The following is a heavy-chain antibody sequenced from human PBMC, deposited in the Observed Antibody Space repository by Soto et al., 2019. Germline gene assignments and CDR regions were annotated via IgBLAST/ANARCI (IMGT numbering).Heavy chain of an antibody. D-gene: IGHD6-13*01. CDR1: GFTFSSYG. Sequence: PGGSLRLSCAASGFTFSSYGMHWVRQAPGKGLEWVAVISYDGSNKYYADSVKGRFTISRDNSKNTLYLQMNSLRAEDTAVYYCAKVEQQLGGGYYYYGMDVWGQGTTVTVSS. CDR2: ISYDGSNK. J-gene: IGHJ6*02. CDR3: AKVEQQLGGGYYYYGMDV. V-gene: IGHV3-30*18.